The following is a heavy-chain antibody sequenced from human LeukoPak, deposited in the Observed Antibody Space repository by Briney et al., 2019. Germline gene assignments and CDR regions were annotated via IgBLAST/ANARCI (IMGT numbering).Heavy chain of an antibody. CDR2: INGDGSGT. V-gene: IGHV3-74*01. Sequence: GGSLRLSCAASGFTFSSYWIHWVREAPGKGLVWVSRINGDGSGTGYADSVKGRFTISRDNAKNTLYLQMNSLRAEDTAVYYCSREIRPAGTDSWGQGTLVTVSS. J-gene: IGHJ4*02. CDR1: GFTFSSYW. D-gene: IGHD6-13*01. CDR3: SREIRPAGTDS.